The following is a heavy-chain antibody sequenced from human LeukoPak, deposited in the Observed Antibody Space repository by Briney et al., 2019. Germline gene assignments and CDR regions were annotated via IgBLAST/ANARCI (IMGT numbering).Heavy chain of an antibody. CDR1: GFPLSSYS. CDR2: ISSSGSAI. Sequence: GGSLRLSCAASGFPLSSYSINWVRQAPGKGLEWVSYISSSGSAIYYVDSVKGRFTVSRDNAKNSLFLQMNSPRAEDTAVYYCARELTVAGTLIDYWGQGTLVTVSS. D-gene: IGHD6-19*01. CDR3: ARELTVAGTLIDY. J-gene: IGHJ4*02. V-gene: IGHV3-48*01.